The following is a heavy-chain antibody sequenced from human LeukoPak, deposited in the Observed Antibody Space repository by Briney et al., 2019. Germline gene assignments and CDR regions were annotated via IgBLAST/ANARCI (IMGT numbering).Heavy chain of an antibody. J-gene: IGHJ4*02. CDR2: IWYDGSTE. Sequence: GSLRLSCAASGFNFNTYAMNWVRQAPGKELEWVAVIWYDGSTEYYADSVKGRFTISRDNSKNTLYLQMNSLRVEDSAVYYCARVWDKADYWGQGTLVTVSS. CDR3: ARVWDKADY. D-gene: IGHD1-26*01. V-gene: IGHV3-33*01. CDR1: GFNFNTYA.